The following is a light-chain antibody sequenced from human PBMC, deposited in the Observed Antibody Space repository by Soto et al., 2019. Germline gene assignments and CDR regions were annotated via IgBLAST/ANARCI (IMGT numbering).Light chain of an antibody. V-gene: IGLV6-57*04. CDR3: QSYDADFVI. CDR1: SGSIANNY. Sequence: NFMLTQPHSVSESPGKTLSISCTRSSGSIANNYVQWYQQRPGSAPTTVIYENNQRLSGVPGRFSGSTDASSNSASLTISGLQTEDEADYYCQSYDADFVIFGGGTKLTVL. CDR2: ENN. J-gene: IGLJ2*01.